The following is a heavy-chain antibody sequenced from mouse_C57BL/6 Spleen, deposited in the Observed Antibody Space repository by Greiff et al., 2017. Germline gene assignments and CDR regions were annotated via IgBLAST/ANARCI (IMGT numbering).Heavy chain of an antibody. CDR3: ARDVYDYYAMDY. CDR1: GYAFTNYL. CDR2: INPGSGGT. Sequence: QVQLKQSGAELVRPGTSVKVSCKASGYAFTNYLIEWVKQRPGQGLEWIGVINPGSGGTNYNEKFKGKVTLTADKSSSTAYMQLSSLTSEDSAVYFCARDVYDYYAMDYWGQGTSVTVSS. V-gene: IGHV1-54*01. J-gene: IGHJ4*01. D-gene: IGHD2-3*01.